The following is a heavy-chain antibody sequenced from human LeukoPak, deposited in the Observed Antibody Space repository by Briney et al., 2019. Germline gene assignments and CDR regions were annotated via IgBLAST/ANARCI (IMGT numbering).Heavy chain of an antibody. CDR3: ARYYYYDSSGYRRFDY. CDR2: INHSGST. J-gene: IGHJ4*02. CDR1: GGSFSGYY. Sequence: SETLSLTCAVYGGSFSGYYWSWIRQPPGKGLEWIGEINHSGSTNYNPSLKSRVTISVDTSKNQFSLKLSSVTAADTAVYYCARYYYYDSSGYRRFDYWGQGTLVTVSS. D-gene: IGHD3-22*01. V-gene: IGHV4-34*01.